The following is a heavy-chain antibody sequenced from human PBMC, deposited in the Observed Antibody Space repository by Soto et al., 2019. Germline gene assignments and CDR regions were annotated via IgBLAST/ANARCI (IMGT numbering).Heavy chain of an antibody. V-gene: IGHV5-51*01. J-gene: IGHJ6*02. CDR2: IYPGDSDT. CDR1: GYTFTNYW. Sequence: LGESLKISCKGSGYTFTNYWIGWVRQMPGKGLEWMGIIYPGDSDTEYNPSFQGQVTISADKSITTTYLRWTSLKASDTAIYYCAASIFYYGMDVWGQGTTVTVSS. CDR3: AASIFYYGMDV.